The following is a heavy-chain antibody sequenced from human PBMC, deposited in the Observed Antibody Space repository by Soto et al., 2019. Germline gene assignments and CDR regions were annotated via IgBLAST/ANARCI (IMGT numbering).Heavy chain of an antibody. CDR1: GGSISSSSYY. V-gene: IGHV4-39*01. D-gene: IGHD3-3*01. CDR2: IYYSGST. J-gene: IGHJ6*02. Sequence: SETLSLTCTVSGGSISSSSYYWGWIRQPPGKGLEWIGSIYYSGSTYYNPSLKSRVTISVDTSKNQFSLKLSPVTAADTAVYYCARVYDFWSGYLKNYGMDVWGQGTTVTVSS. CDR3: ARVYDFWSGYLKNYGMDV.